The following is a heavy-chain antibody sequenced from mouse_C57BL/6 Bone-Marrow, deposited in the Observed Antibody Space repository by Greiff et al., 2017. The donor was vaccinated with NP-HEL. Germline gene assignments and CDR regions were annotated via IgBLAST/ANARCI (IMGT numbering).Heavy chain of an antibody. Sequence: QVQLKESGAELVRPGASVKLSCKASGYTFTDYYINWVKQRPGQGLEWIARIYPGSGNTYYNEKFKGKATLTAEKSSSTAYMQLSSLTSKDSAVYFYAKYGSRARWWYFDVWGKGTAVTVSS. J-gene: IGHJ1*03. D-gene: IGHD1-1*01. CDR1: GYTFTDYY. CDR2: IYPGSGNT. CDR3: AKYGSRARWWYFDV. V-gene: IGHV1-76*01.